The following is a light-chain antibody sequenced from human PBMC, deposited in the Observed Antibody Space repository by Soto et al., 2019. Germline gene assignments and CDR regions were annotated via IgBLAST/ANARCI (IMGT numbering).Light chain of an antibody. CDR1: QDISHY. J-gene: IGKJ3*01. Sequence: DIQVTQSPSAVSASVGDRVTITCRASQDISHYLAWFQQKPGKVPKRLIFAVSNLESGVPSRFSGSGSGTEFTLTISSLQPEDFATYYCQQSYSVPVDFSPGTTGDNK. V-gene: IGKV1-17*03. CDR2: AVS. CDR3: QQSYSVPVD.